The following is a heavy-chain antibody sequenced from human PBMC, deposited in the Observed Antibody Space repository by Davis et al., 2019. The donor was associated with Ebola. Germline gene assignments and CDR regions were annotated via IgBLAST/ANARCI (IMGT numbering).Heavy chain of an antibody. J-gene: IGHJ4*02. CDR1: ADTCTSYG. CDR2: IRAYNGNT. Sequence: ASALDTCCASADTCTSYGISRGRQAPGQGLQWMVWIRAYNGNTNYAQKLQGRVTMTTDTSTSTAYMVLRSLRSDDTAVYYCAREADDLWSGYFDYWGQGTLVTVSS. D-gene: IGHD3-3*01. V-gene: IGHV1-18*01. CDR3: AREADDLWSGYFDY.